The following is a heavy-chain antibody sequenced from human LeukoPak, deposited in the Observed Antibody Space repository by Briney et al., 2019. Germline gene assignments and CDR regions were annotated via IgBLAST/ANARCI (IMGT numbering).Heavy chain of an antibody. CDR2: IKRDGSEK. V-gene: IGHV3-7*01. CDR1: GFTFSNYW. D-gene: IGHD3-10*01. J-gene: IGHJ4*02. CDR3: ARYGSGSPDY. Sequence: GGSLRLSCAGSGFTFSNYWMSWVRQAPGKGLEWVANIKRDGSEKEYVDSVKGRFTISRDNGKNSVYLQMNSLRAEDTAVYYCARYGSGSPDYWGQGTLVTVSS.